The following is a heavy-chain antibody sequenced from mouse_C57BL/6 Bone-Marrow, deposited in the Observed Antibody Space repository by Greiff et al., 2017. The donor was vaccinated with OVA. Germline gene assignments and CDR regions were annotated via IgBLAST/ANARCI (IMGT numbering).Heavy chain of an antibody. CDR2: IRSKSSNYAT. J-gene: IGHJ4*01. Sequence: VQLKESGGGLVQPKGSLKLSCAASGFTFNTYAMHWVRQAPGKGLEWVARIRSKSSNYATYYADSVKDRFTISRDDSQSMLYLQMNNLKTEDTAMYYCVRGGAYDVGDYAMDYWGQGTSVTVSS. V-gene: IGHV10-3*01. CDR1: GFTFNTYA. D-gene: IGHD2-14*01. CDR3: VRGGAYDVGDYAMDY.